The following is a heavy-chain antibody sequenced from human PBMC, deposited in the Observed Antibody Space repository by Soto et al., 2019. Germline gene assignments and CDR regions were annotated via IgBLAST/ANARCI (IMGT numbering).Heavy chain of an antibody. Sequence: SETLSLTCAVSGGSISSSNWWSWVRQPPGKGLEWIGEIYHSGSTNYNPSLKSRVTISVDKSKNQFSLKLSSVTAADTAVYYCARSTFTREGRYYYGMDVSGQGTTVTLSS. CDR1: GGSISSSNW. J-gene: IGHJ6*02. D-gene: IGHD1-26*01. CDR2: IYHSGST. CDR3: ARSTFTREGRYYYGMDV. V-gene: IGHV4-4*02.